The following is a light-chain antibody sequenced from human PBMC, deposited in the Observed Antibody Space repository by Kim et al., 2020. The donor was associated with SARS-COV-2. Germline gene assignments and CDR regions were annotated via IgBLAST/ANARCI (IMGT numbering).Light chain of an antibody. J-gene: IGKJ1*01. Sequence: DIVMTQSPDSLAVSLGERATINCKSSQSILYSSTNNNYLAWYQQNPGQPPKLLIYWASTRQSGVPDRFSGSGSGTDFTLTISRLQAEDVAVYYCQQYYAYPPMFGQGTKVDIK. CDR3: QQYYAYPPM. CDR2: WAS. CDR1: QSILYSSTNNNY. V-gene: IGKV4-1*01.